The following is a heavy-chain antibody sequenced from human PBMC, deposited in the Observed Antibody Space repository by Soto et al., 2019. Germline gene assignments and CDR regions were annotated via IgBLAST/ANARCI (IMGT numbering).Heavy chain of an antibody. J-gene: IGHJ3*02. V-gene: IGHV3-74*01. CDR2: INSDGSST. D-gene: IGHD1-26*01. CDR1: GFTFSSYW. CDR3: AREWEPDAFDI. Sequence: GGSLRVSCAASGFTFSSYWMHWGRQAPGKGLVWVSRINSDGSSTSYADSVKGRFTISRDNAKNSLYLQMNSLRAEDTAVYYCAREWEPDAFDIWGQGTMVTVSS.